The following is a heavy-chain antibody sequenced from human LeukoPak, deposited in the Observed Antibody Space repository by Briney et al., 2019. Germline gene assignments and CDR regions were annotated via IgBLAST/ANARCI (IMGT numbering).Heavy chain of an antibody. J-gene: IGHJ6*03. V-gene: IGHV1-69*05. CDR3: ASYEYYDFWSGYQDYYYMDV. Sequence: VASVKVSCKASGGTFSSYAISWVRQAPGQGLEWMGRIIPIFGTANYAQKFQGRVTITTDESTSTAYMELSSLRSEDTAVYYCASYEYYDFWSGYQDYYYMDVWGKGTTVTVSS. CDR1: GGTFSSYA. CDR2: IIPIFGTA. D-gene: IGHD3-3*01.